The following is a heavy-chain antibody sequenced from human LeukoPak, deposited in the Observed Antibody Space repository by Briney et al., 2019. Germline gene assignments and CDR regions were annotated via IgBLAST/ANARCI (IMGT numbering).Heavy chain of an antibody. CDR3: ARGRRDGYTLYYMDV. CDR2: IYHSGST. V-gene: IGHV4-38-2*02. D-gene: IGHD5-24*01. J-gene: IGHJ6*03. Sequence: SETLSLTCTVSGYSISSGYYWGWIRQPPGKGLEWIGSIYHSGSTYYNPSLKSRVTISVDTSKNQFSLKLRSVTAADTAVYYCARGRRDGYTLYYMDVWGKGTTVTVSS. CDR1: GYSISSGYY.